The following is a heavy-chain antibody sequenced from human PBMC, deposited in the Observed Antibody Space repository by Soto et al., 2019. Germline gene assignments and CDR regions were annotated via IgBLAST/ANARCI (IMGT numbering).Heavy chain of an antibody. J-gene: IGHJ4*02. CDR3: ARLVAVAGSPFDY. CDR1: GGSISSYY. CDR2: IYYSGST. D-gene: IGHD6-19*01. V-gene: IGHV4-59*08. Sequence: SETRSLTCTVSGGSISSYYWSWIRQPPGKGLEWIGYIYYSGSTNYNPSLKSRVTISVDTSKNQFSLKLSSVTAADTAVYYCARLVAVAGSPFDYWGQGTLVTVSS.